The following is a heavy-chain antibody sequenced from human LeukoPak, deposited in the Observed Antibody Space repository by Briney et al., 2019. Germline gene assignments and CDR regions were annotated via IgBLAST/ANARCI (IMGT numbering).Heavy chain of an antibody. J-gene: IGHJ4*02. Sequence: GGSLRLSCAASGFTFSNYWMSWVRQAPGKGLEWVANIKEDESTKFYADSVRGRFTISRDNAKSSVYLQMNNLRVEDTALYYCARAVDVADYWGRGTLVTVSS. CDR2: IKEDESTK. CDR1: GFTFSNYW. CDR3: ARAVDVADY. V-gene: IGHV3-7*01. D-gene: IGHD3-16*01.